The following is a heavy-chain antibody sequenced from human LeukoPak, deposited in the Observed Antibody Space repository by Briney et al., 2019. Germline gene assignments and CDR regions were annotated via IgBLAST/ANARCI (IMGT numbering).Heavy chain of an antibody. V-gene: IGHV4-59*01. D-gene: IGHD5-12*01. CDR1: GGSISSYY. Sequence: SETLSLTCTVSGGSISSYYWSWLRQPPGKGLEWIGYIYYSGSTNYNPSLKSRVTISVDTSKNQFSLKLSSVTAADTAVYYCARVGTSITFFHFDYWGQGTLVTVSS. CDR3: ARVGTSITFFHFDY. J-gene: IGHJ4*02. CDR2: IYYSGST.